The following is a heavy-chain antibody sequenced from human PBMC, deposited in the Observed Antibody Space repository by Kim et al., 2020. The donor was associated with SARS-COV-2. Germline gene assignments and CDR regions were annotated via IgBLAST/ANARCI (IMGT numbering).Heavy chain of an antibody. V-gene: IGHV6-1*01. Sequence: SQTLSLTCAISGDSVSSNSAAWNWMRQSPSRGLEWLGRTYYRSKWYNDYAVSVKSRITINPDTSKNQFSLQLNSVTPEDTAVYYCTRSGYSSGWTDYWGQGTLVTVSS. J-gene: IGHJ4*02. CDR3: TRSGYSSGWTDY. CDR1: GDSVSSNSAA. D-gene: IGHD6-19*01. CDR2: TYYRSKWYN.